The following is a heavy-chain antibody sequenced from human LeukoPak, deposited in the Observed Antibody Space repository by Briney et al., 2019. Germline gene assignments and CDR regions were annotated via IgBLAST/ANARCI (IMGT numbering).Heavy chain of an antibody. CDR2: IYPGDSDT. CDR3: ARLKAYYDSSGKHSGTRTAFDI. J-gene: IGHJ3*02. D-gene: IGHD3-22*01. Sequence: NPGESLKISCKGSGYSFTSYWIAWVRHMPGKGLDWMGIIYPGDSDTRYSPSFQGQVTISADKSISTAYLQWSSLKASDTAMYYCARLKAYYDSSGKHSGTRTAFDIWGQGTMVTVSS. V-gene: IGHV5-51*01. CDR1: GYSFTSYW.